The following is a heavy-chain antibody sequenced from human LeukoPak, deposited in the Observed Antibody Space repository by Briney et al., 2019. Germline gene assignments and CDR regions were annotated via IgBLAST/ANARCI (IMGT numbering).Heavy chain of an antibody. CDR2: ITSDGSGI. D-gene: IGHD5-18*01. CDR3: AKNTASAYTAFDI. Sequence: PGGSLRLSCAASGFTFSSYWMHWVRQPPGKGLVWVSRITSDGSGIGYADSVKGRFTISRDNSKNTLYLQMNSLRAEDSALYYCAKNTASAYTAFDIWGQGTTVTVSS. CDR1: GFTFSSYW. J-gene: IGHJ3*02. V-gene: IGHV3-74*01.